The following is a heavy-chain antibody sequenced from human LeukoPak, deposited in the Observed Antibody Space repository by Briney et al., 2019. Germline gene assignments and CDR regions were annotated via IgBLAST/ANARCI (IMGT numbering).Heavy chain of an antibody. J-gene: IGHJ4*02. V-gene: IGHV3-15*01. D-gene: IGHD1-26*01. CDR3: TTGAWELLV. CDR2: IKSKTDDGST. CDR1: GFTFSNAC. Sequence: GGSLRLSCAASGFTFSNACMSWVRQAPGKGLEWVGRIKSKTDDGSTDYDAPVKGRFTISRDDTKNTLYLQMNSLKTEDTAVYYCTTGAWELLVWGQGTLVTVSS.